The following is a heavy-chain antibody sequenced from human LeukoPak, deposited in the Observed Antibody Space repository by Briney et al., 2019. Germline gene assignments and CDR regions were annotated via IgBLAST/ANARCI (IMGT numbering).Heavy chain of an antibody. CDR3: ARDAGVSGSFDY. D-gene: IGHD1-26*01. CDR1: GGSVSSGSYY. J-gene: IGHJ4*02. Sequence: PSETLSLTCTVSGGSVSSGSYYWTWIRQPPGKGLEWIGYIYYRGSTNYNPSLKSRVTISVDTSKNQFSLKLSSVTAADTAVYYCARDAGVSGSFDYWGQGTLVTVSS. V-gene: IGHV4-61*01. CDR2: IYYRGST.